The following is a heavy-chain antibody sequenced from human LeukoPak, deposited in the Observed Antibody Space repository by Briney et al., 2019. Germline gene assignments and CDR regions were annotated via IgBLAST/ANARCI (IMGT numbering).Heavy chain of an antibody. J-gene: IGHJ4*02. V-gene: IGHV3-33*06. CDR3: AKEIADGPWPPGD. Sequence: TGGSLRLSCAASGFTFSSYGMHWVRQAPGKGLEWVAVIWYDGSNKYYADSVKGRFTISRDNSKNTLYLQMNSLRAEDTAVYYCAKEIADGPWPPGDWGQGTLVTVSS. D-gene: IGHD3-10*01. CDR1: GFTFSSYG. CDR2: IWYDGSNK.